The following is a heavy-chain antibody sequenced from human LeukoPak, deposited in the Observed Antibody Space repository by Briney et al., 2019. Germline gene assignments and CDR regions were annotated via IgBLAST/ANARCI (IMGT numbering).Heavy chain of an antibody. Sequence: GGSLRLSCTASGFTFNNAWMSWVRQAPGKGLEWVGRIRSKTDGGTIDYAAPMKGRFTISRDDSKNTLYLQMNSLETEDTAVYFCTYSSWLTVDWFDPWGQGTLVTVSS. V-gene: IGHV3-15*01. CDR2: IRSKTDGGTI. D-gene: IGHD6-13*01. CDR3: TYSSWLTVDWFDP. J-gene: IGHJ5*02. CDR1: GFTFNNAW.